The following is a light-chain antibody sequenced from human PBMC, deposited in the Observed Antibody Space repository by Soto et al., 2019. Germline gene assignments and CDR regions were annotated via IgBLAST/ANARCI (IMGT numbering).Light chain of an antibody. CDR2: GGS. CDR1: QSVGHNY. J-gene: IGKJ1*01. V-gene: IGKV3-20*01. CDR3: QQCGSSPPT. Sequence: IVLTQAPGTLSLSPGERAILSCRASQSVGHNYLVWYQHKPGQAPRLLMSGGSTRAPGVPDRFSGGRSGTDFTRTISSLEPEDLAVYYCQQCGSSPPTFGQGTKVEVK.